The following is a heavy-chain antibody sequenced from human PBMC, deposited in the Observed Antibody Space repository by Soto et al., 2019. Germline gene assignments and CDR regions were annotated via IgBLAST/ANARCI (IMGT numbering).Heavy chain of an antibody. CDR1: GFTFSSYA. CDR2: ISGSGGSK. CDR3: AKALNTAMGPHDHGMDV. J-gene: IGHJ6*02. V-gene: IGHV3-23*01. Sequence: EVQLLESGGGLVQPGGSLRLSCAASGFTFSSYAMSWVRQAPGKGLEWVSAISGSGGSKYYADSVKGRFTISRDNSKNTLYLQMNSLRAEDTAVYYCAKALNTAMGPHDHGMDVWGQGTTVTVSS. D-gene: IGHD5-18*01.